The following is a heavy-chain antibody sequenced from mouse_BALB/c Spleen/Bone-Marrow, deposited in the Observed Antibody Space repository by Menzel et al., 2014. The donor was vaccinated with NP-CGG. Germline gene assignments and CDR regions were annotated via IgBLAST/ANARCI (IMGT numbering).Heavy chain of an antibody. CDR3: ARCLTGTSAMDY. D-gene: IGHD4-1*01. Sequence: VQVVESGAELVRPGTSVKVSRKASGYAFTNYLIEWVKQRPGQGLEWIGVINPGSGGTNYNEKFKAKATLTADKSSSTAYMQLSSLTSDDSAVYFCARCLTGTSAMDYWGQGTSVTVSS. CDR1: GYAFTNYL. J-gene: IGHJ4*01. V-gene: IGHV1-54*01. CDR2: INPGSGGT.